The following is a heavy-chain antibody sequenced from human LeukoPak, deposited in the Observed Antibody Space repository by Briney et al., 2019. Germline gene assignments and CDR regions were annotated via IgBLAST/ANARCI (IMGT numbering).Heavy chain of an antibody. J-gene: IGHJ4*02. CDR2: INPNSGGT. CDR3: ARDERYDSSGYPFDY. D-gene: IGHD3-22*01. Sequence: ASVMVSCKASGYTFTGYYIHWVRQAPGQGLEWMGWINPNSGGTYYAQKFQGRVTVTRDTSISTAYMELGRLRSDDTAVYYCARDERYDSSGYPFDYWGQGTLVTVSS. CDR1: GYTFTGYY. V-gene: IGHV1-2*02.